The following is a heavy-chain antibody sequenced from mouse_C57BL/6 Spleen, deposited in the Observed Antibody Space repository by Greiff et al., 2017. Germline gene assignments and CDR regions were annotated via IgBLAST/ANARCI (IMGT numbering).Heavy chain of an antibody. J-gene: IGHJ3*01. D-gene: IGHD2-4*01. CDR2: IHPNSGST. CDR3: SREGYDYDGTWVAY. Sequence: QVQLQQPGAELVKPGASVKLSCKASGYTFTSYWMHWVKQRPGQGLVWIGMIHPNSGSTNYNEKFKSKATLTVDKSASTAYMQLSSLTSEDSAVYYCSREGYDYDGTWVAYWGQGTLVTVSA. V-gene: IGHV1-64*01. CDR1: GYTFTSYW.